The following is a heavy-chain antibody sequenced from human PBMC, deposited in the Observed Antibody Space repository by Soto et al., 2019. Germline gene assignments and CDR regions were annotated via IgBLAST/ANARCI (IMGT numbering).Heavy chain of an antibody. D-gene: IGHD3-22*01. J-gene: IGHJ4*02. CDR1: GYDFTSYW. CDR2: IDPSDSYK. Sequence: PGESLKISCKGSGYDFTSYWINWVRQTPGKGLEWMGRIDPSDSYKTYSPSFQGHVTVSADKSISTAYLQWSSLRASDTAIYYCTRHYNYGGSGINHFHYWGQGTLVTVSS. CDR3: TRHYNYGGSGINHFHY. V-gene: IGHV5-10-1*01.